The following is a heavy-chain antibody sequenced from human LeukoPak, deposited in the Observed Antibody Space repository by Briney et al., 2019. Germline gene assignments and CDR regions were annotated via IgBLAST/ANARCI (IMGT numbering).Heavy chain of an antibody. V-gene: IGHV4-59*08. J-gene: IGHJ4*02. CDR2: IYYSGST. Sequence: SETLSLTCTVSGGSTSSDYWSWIRQPPGKGLEWIGYIYYSGSTNYNPSLKSRVTISVDTSKNQFSLKLSSVTAADTAVYYCARHSPYYYDSSGYAFFDYWGQGTLVTVSS. CDR3: ARHSPYYYDSSGYAFFDY. CDR1: GGSTSSDY. D-gene: IGHD3-22*01.